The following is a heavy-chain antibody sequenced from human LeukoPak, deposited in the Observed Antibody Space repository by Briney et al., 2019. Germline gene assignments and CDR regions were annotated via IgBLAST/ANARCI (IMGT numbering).Heavy chain of an antibody. Sequence: PGGSLRLSCAVSGFKFSSNGMHWVRQAPGKGLEWVAIISYDGSNKKYADSVKGRFTISRDNAKNSLYLQMNSLRAEDMALYYCAKGGVGYSSSVPYYFDYWGQGILVTVSS. V-gene: IGHV3-30*18. D-gene: IGHD6-13*01. CDR3: AKGGVGYSSSVPYYFDY. J-gene: IGHJ4*02. CDR1: GFKFSSNG. CDR2: ISYDGSNK.